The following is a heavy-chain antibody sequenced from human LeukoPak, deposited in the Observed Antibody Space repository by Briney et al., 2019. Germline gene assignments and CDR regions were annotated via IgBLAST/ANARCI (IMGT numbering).Heavy chain of an antibody. CDR3: AREVNYYDSSGYYCDY. Sequence: ASVKVSCMASGYTFTGYYIHWVRQAPGQGLEWMGWINPNSGGTNYAQKFQGRVTMTRDTSISTAYMELSRLRSDDTAVYYCAREVNYYDSSGYYCDYWGQGTLVTVSS. V-gene: IGHV1-2*02. CDR1: GYTFTGYY. CDR2: INPNSGGT. D-gene: IGHD3-22*01. J-gene: IGHJ4*02.